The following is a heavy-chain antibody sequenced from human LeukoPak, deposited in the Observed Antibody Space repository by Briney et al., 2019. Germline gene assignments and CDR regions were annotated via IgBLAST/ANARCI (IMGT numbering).Heavy chain of an antibody. CDR1: GFTFSSYA. J-gene: IGHJ3*02. CDR3: TRDLGGSGNYYWSAFDI. CDR2: ISGSGSST. D-gene: IGHD3-10*01. V-gene: IGHV3-23*01. Sequence: PGGSLRLSCAASGFTFSSYAMSWVRPAPGKGLEWVSTISGSGSSTYYGDSVKGRFTISRHNSENTLYLHMNSLRAEDTAEYYCTRDLGGSGNYYWSAFDIWGQGTMVTVSS.